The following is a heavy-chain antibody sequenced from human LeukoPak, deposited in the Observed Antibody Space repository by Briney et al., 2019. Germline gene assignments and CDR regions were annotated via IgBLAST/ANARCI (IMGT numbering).Heavy chain of an antibody. J-gene: IGHJ4*02. CDR2: IYYSGST. D-gene: IGHD3-10*01. CDR1: GGSISSYY. V-gene: IGHV4-59*12. Sequence: SETLSLTCTVSGGSISSYYWSWLRQPPGKGLEWIGYIYYSGSTNYNPSLKSRVTVSVDTSKNQFSLKLSSVTAADTAVYYCARDLFHYYGSESYYGIDYWGQGTLVTVSS. CDR3: ARDLFHYYGSESYYGIDY.